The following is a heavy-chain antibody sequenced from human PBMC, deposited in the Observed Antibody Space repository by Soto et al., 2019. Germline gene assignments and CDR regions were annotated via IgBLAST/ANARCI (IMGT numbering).Heavy chain of an antibody. V-gene: IGHV3-33*01. CDR1: GFTFSSYG. Sequence: QVQLVESGGGVVQPGRSLRLSCAASGFTFSSYGMHWVRQAPGKGLEWVAVIWYDGSNKYYADSVKGRFTISRDNSKNTLDLQMNSLGAEDTAVYYGAREEIGTFDYWGQGTLVTVSS. CDR2: IWYDGSNK. CDR3: AREEIGTFDY. J-gene: IGHJ4*02. D-gene: IGHD1-7*01.